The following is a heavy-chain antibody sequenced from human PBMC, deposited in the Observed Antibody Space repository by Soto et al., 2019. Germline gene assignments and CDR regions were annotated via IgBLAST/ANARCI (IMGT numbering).Heavy chain of an antibody. CDR3: AKRGAHIRSSSFPPQGVYYYGMDV. V-gene: IGHV3-23*01. D-gene: IGHD6-13*01. J-gene: IGHJ6*02. Sequence: PGGSLRLSCAASGFTFSSYAMSWVRQAPGKGLEWVSAISGSGGSTYYADSVKGRFTISRDNSKNTLYLQMNSLRAEDTAVYYCAKRGAHIRSSSFPPQGVYYYGMDVWGQGTTVTVSS. CDR1: GFTFSSYA. CDR2: ISGSGGST.